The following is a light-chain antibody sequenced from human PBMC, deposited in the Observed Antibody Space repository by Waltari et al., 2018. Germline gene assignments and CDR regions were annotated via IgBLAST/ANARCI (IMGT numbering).Light chain of an antibody. Sequence: DIQMTQSPSSLSASVGDTVTITCQASQGIGNNLNWYQQKPGKAPKLLIYMASSLQSGIPSRFSGSGSGTDFTLTISSLQPEDFATYYCQQGYSYPLTFGGGTKVEIK. V-gene: IGKV1-16*01. J-gene: IGKJ4*01. CDR1: QGIGNN. CDR2: MAS. CDR3: QQGYSYPLT.